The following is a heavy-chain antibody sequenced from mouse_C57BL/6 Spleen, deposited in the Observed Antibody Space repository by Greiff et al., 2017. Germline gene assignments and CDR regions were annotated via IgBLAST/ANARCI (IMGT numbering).Heavy chain of an antibody. Sequence: EVQLVESGPGLVKPSQSLSLTCSVTGYSITSGYYWNWIRQFPGNKLEWMGYISYDGGNNYNPALKNRISITRDTSTNQFFLKLNSVTTEDTATYDCARHSSGYDYAMDYWGQGPSVTVSS. V-gene: IGHV3-6*01. J-gene: IGHJ4*01. D-gene: IGHD3-2*02. CDR2: ISYDGGN. CDR1: GYSITSGYY. CDR3: ARHSSGYDYAMDY.